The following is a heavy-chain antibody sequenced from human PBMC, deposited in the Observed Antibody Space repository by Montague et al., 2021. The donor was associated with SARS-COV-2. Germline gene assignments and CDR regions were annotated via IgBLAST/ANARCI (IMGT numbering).Heavy chain of an antibody. CDR3: ARGRVDTTRLLVVFTGAAHYFDS. CDR2: VNHSGRI. CDR1: GGSFSDYY. D-gene: IGHD3-22*01. J-gene: IGHJ4*02. V-gene: IGHV4-34*01. Sequence: SETLSLTCAVYGGSFSDYYWTWIRQPPGKGLEWLGEVNHSGRINYNPSLKSRVTISVDTSKNQFSLRLSSVTAADTAVYYCARGRVDTTRLLVVFTGAAHYFDSWGQGTLVSVSS.